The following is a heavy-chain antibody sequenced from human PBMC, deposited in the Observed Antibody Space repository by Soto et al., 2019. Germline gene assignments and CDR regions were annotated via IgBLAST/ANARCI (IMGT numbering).Heavy chain of an antibody. CDR1: GFTFSSYS. CDR2: ISGTSSYI. CDR3: ARGVGYFDY. Sequence: EVQLVESGGGLVKPGGSLRLSCAASGFTFSSYSINWVRQAPGKGLEWVSSISGTSSYIYYADSVEGRFTISRDNAKNSLYLQMNSLRAEDTAVYYCARGVGYFDYRGQGTLVTVSS. D-gene: IGHD1-26*01. V-gene: IGHV3-21*01. J-gene: IGHJ4*02.